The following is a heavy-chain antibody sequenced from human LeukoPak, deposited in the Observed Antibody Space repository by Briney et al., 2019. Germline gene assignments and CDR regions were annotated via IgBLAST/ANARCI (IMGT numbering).Heavy chain of an antibody. CDR3: AKDSNSYYFDY. CDR1: GLTFSSYG. Sequence: GGSLRLSCVASGLTFSSYGMNWVRQAPGKGLEWVSSVSVSSTYIYYADSVKGRFTISRDNAKNSLYLQMNSLRAEDTAVYYCAKDSNSYYFDYWGQGTLATVSS. D-gene: IGHD4-11*01. J-gene: IGHJ4*02. V-gene: IGHV3-21*01. CDR2: VSVSSTYI.